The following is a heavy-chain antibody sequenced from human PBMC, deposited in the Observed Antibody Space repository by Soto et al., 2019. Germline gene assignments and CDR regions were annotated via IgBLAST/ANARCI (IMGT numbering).Heavy chain of an antibody. CDR1: GYTFTGYY. J-gene: IGHJ5*02. CDR2: INPNSGGT. V-gene: IGHV1-2*02. CDR3: ARTTIAVAGLIGFDP. Sequence: ASVKVSCKASGYTFTGYYMHWVRQAPGQGLEWMGWINPNSGGTNYAQKFQGRVTMTRDTSISTAYMELSRLRSDDTAVYYCARTTIAVAGLIGFDPSGPGTLVTVSS. D-gene: IGHD6-19*01.